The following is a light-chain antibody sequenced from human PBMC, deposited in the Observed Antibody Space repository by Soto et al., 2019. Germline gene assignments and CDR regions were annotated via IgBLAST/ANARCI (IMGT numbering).Light chain of an antibody. CDR1: FNDVGGYNY. J-gene: IGLJ3*02. CDR3: SSYVGNNNLV. Sequence: QSALTQPASASGSPGQSVTISCTGTFNDVGGYNYVSWYQQHPGKAPKVIIYEVYKRPSGVPERFSGSKSGKTASLTVSGLQADDEADYYCSSYVGNNNLVFGGGTKLTVL. CDR2: EVY. V-gene: IGLV2-8*01.